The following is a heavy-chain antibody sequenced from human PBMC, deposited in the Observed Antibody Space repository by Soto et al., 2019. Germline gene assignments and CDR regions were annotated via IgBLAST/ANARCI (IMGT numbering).Heavy chain of an antibody. V-gene: IGHV2-70*11. D-gene: IGHD2-15*01. CDR3: ARMYRYCSGGSCYSTGGYMDV. CDR1: GFSLSTSGMC. Sequence: SGPTLVNPTQTLTLTCTFSGFSLSTSGMCVSWIRQPPGKALEWLARIDWDDDKYYSTSLKTRLTISKDTSKNQVVLTMTNMDPVDTATYYCARMYRYCSGGSCYSTGGYMDVWGKGTTVTVSS. J-gene: IGHJ6*03. CDR2: IDWDDDK.